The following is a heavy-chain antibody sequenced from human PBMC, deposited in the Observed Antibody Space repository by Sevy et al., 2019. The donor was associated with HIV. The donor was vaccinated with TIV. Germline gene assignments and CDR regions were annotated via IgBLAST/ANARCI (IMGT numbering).Heavy chain of an antibody. Sequence: SETLSLTCSVSGASISSTIYYWAWIRQSPGKGLEWFGIIHHSGSTYYNLSLKSRVTISVDRSKNQFSLKMNSVTAADTAVYYCAKHCSHYFDNSGYGEAFDIWGQGTKVTVSS. CDR1: GASISSTIYY. CDR2: IHHSGST. D-gene: IGHD3-22*01. J-gene: IGHJ3*02. CDR3: AKHCSHYFDNSGYGEAFDI. V-gene: IGHV4-39*01.